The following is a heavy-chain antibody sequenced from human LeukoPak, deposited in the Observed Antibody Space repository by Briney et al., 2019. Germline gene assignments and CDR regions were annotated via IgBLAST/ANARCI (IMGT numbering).Heavy chain of an antibody. CDR2: ISSSSSYI. J-gene: IGHJ4*02. Sequence: GGSLRLSCAASGFTFSSYSMNWVRQAPGKGLEWVSSISSSSSYIYYADSVKGRFTISRDNAKNSLYLQMDSLRAEDTAVYYCAKDARKWELLLDYWGQGTLVTVSS. V-gene: IGHV3-21*01. D-gene: IGHD1-26*01. CDR3: AKDARKWELLLDY. CDR1: GFTFSSYS.